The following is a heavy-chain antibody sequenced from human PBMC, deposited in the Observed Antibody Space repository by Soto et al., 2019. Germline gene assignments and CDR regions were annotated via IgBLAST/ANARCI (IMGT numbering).Heavy chain of an antibody. CDR2: IYYSGST. CDR3: ARHAEDHVAYYGMDV. J-gene: IGHJ6*02. V-gene: IGHV4-59*01. CDR1: GGSISSYY. Sequence: QVQLQESGPGLVKPSETLSLTCTVSGGSISSYYWSWIRQPPGKGLEWMGFIYYSGSTNYNPSLKSRVTILVDTSKNQFSLTLSSVTAADTAVYYCARHAEDHVAYYGMDVWGHGTTVTVSS.